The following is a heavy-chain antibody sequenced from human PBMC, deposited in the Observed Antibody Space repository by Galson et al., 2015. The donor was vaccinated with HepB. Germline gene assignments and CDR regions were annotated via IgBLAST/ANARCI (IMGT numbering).Heavy chain of an antibody. Sequence: SVKVSCKASGYTFINYDINWVRQATGQGLEWMGWMNPNSGNTGYAQKFQGRVTMTRNTSISTAYMELSSLRSEDTAVYYCARSEVAGGVEYWGQGTLVTVSS. J-gene: IGHJ4*02. CDR3: ARSEVAGGVEY. D-gene: IGHD6-19*01. V-gene: IGHV1-8*01. CDR2: MNPNSGNT. CDR1: GYTFINYD.